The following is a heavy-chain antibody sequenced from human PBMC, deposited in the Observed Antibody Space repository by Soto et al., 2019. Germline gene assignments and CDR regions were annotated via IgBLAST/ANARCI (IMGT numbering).Heavy chain of an antibody. CDR1: GFTFSGSA. CDR3: ARLALQYFGGDCYLLPYVDL. J-gene: IGHJ2*01. Sequence: EVQLVESGGGLVQPGGSLKLSCAASGFTFSGSAMHWVRQASGKGLEWVGRIRSKANNYATVYAASVKGRFKISREDSKNTAHLQTNSLKTEDTSVYASARLALQYFGGDCYLLPYVDLWCRGTLVTVSS. V-gene: IGHV3-73*02. D-gene: IGHD2-21*02. CDR2: IRSKANNYAT.